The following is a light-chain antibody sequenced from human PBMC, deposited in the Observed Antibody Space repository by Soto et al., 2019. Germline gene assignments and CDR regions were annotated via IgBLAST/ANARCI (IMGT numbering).Light chain of an antibody. CDR3: QHYNSYSEA. J-gene: IGKJ1*01. CDR2: KAS. CDR1: QTISSW. Sequence: DIQLTQSPSTLSGSVGERVTIXCRASQTISSWLAWYQQRPGKAPKLLIYKASTLKSGVPSRFSGSGSGTEFTLTISSLQPDDFATYYCQHYNSYSEAFGQGTKVDI. V-gene: IGKV1-5*03.